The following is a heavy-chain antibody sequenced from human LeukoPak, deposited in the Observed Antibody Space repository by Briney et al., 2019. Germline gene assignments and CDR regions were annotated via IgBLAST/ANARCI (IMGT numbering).Heavy chain of an antibody. V-gene: IGHV4-34*01. D-gene: IGHD2-15*01. CDR3: ARGVQRRSNNRPVVVVAATGRYFDI. J-gene: IGHJ3*02. CDR1: GGSFSGYY. CDR2: INHSGST. Sequence: SETLSLTCAVYGGSFSGYYWSWIRQPPGKGLEWIGEINHSGSTNYNPSLKSRVTISVDASKNQFSLKLSSVTAADTAVYYCARGVQRRSNNRPVVVVAATGRYFDIWGQGTMVTVSS.